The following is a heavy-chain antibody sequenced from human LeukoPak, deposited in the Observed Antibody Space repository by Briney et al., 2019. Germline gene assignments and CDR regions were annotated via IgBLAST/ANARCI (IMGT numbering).Heavy chain of an antibody. D-gene: IGHD3-22*01. V-gene: IGHV1-18*01. Sequence: ASVKVSCKASGYTFTSYGISWVRQAPGQGLEWMGWISAHNGNTNYAQKLQGRVTMTTDTSTSTAYMELRSLRSDDTAVYYCARYYYDSSGYYYPFDYWGQGTLVTVSS. J-gene: IGHJ4*02. CDR1: GYTFTSYG. CDR2: ISAHNGNT. CDR3: ARYYYDSSGYYYPFDY.